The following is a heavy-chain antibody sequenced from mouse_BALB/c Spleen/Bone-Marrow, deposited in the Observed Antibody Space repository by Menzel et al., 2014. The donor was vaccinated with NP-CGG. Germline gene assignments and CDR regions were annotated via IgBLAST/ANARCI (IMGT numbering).Heavy chain of an antibody. Sequence: VQLVESGPGLVQPSQSLSITCTVSGFSLTSYGVHWVRQPPGKGLEWLGVIWSGGSTDYNAPFISRLSISKDNSKSQVFFKMNSLQANDTAIYYCARNPIRRNAMDYWGQGTSVTVSS. J-gene: IGHJ4*01. CDR2: IWSGGST. D-gene: IGHD2-12*01. CDR3: ARNPIRRNAMDY. V-gene: IGHV2-2*02. CDR1: GFSLTSYG.